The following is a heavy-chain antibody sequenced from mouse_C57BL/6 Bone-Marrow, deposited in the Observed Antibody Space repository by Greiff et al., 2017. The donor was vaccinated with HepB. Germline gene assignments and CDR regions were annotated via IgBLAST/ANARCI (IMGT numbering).Heavy chain of an antibody. Sequence: QVQLQQSGAELVRPGASVTLSCKASGYTFTDYELHWVKQTPVHGLEWIGAIDPETGGTAYNQTFKGKAILTADKSSSTAYMELRSLTSEDSAVYYCTRWDTTKGDGGKGTTLTVAS. CDR1: GYTFTDYE. D-gene: IGHD1-1*01. CDR3: TRWDTTKGD. V-gene: IGHV1-15*01. CDR2: IDPETGGT. J-gene: IGHJ2*01.